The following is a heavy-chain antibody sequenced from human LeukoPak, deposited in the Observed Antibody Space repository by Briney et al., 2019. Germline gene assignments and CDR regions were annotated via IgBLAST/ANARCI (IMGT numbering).Heavy chain of an antibody. CDR1: GFTFSSYG. D-gene: IGHD2-21*02. Sequence: PGGSLRLSCAASGFTFSSYGMHWVRQAPGKGLEWVAVISYDGSNKYYADSVKGRFTISRDNSKNTLYLQMNSLRAEDTAVYYCARDPHGGDLSFDYWGQGTLVTVSS. J-gene: IGHJ4*02. V-gene: IGHV3-30*03. CDR3: ARDPHGGDLSFDY. CDR2: ISYDGSNK.